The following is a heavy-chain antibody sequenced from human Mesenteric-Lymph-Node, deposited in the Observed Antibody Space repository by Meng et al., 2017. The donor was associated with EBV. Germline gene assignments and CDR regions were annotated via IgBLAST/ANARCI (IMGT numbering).Heavy chain of an antibody. Sequence: QVRRVQSGAKVKKPGASVKVSCKASGYTFSSYGFSWGRQDPGQGLEWMGWISAYSGNTNYAQMLQGRVTLTTDTSTSTAYMELRSLRSDDTAVYYCARETGRGDLDYWGQGTLVTVSS. J-gene: IGHJ4*02. CDR1: GYTFSSYG. CDR2: ISAYSGNT. CDR3: ARETGRGDLDY. V-gene: IGHV1-18*01.